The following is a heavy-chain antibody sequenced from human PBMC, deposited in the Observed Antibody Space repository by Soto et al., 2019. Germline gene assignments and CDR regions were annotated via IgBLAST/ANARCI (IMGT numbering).Heavy chain of an antibody. CDR2: ISYDGSNK. D-gene: IGHD6-13*01. Sequence: GGSLRLSCAASGFTFSSSAMHWVRQAPGKGLEWVAVISYDGSNKYYADSVKGRFTISRDNSKNTLYLQMNSLRAEDTAVYYCARDRRRGPKAAAGYYYYYGMDVWGQGTTVTVSS. CDR1: GFTFSSSA. CDR3: ARDRRRGPKAAAGYYYYYGMDV. J-gene: IGHJ6*02. V-gene: IGHV3-30-3*01.